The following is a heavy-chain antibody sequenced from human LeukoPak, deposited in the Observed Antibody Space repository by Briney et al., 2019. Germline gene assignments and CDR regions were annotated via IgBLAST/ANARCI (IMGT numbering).Heavy chain of an antibody. Sequence: SVKVSCKASGYTFTSYYMHWVRQAPGQGLEWMGGIIPMFGTPNYAQRLQGRVTITADKSTKTAYMELRSLRYEDTAVYFCARAGIPGYCTNVTCSNWLDPWGQGTLVTVSS. V-gene: IGHV1-69*06. CDR3: ARAGIPGYCTNVTCSNWLDP. CDR2: IIPMFGTP. J-gene: IGHJ5*02. D-gene: IGHD2-8*01. CDR1: GYTFTSYY.